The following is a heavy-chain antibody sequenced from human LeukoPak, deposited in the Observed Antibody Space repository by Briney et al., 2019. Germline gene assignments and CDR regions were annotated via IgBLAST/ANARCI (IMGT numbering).Heavy chain of an antibody. Sequence: PGGSLRLSCAASGFTFSSYEMNWVRQAPGKGLEWVSYISSSGRTMYYADSVKGRFTISRDNSKNTLYLQMNSLRAEDTAVYYCAKGSRLYYYDSSGYYFPFDYWGQGTLVTVSS. V-gene: IGHV3-48*03. D-gene: IGHD3-22*01. J-gene: IGHJ4*02. CDR3: AKGSRLYYYDSSGYYFPFDY. CDR2: ISSSGRTM. CDR1: GFTFSSYE.